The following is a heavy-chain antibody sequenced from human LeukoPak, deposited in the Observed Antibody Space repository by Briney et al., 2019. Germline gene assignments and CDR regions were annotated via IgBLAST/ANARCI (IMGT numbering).Heavy chain of an antibody. CDR1: GGSISSGDYY. D-gene: IGHD3-9*01. J-gene: IGHJ4*02. V-gene: IGHV4-30-4*01. CDR2: IYYSGST. CDR3: ARVNDILTNYFDY. Sequence: SETLSLTCTVSGGSISSGDYYWSWIRQPPGKGLEWIGYIYYSGSTYYNPSLKSRVTISVDTSKNQFSLKLSSVTAADTAVYYCARVNDILTNYFDYWGQGTLVTVSS.